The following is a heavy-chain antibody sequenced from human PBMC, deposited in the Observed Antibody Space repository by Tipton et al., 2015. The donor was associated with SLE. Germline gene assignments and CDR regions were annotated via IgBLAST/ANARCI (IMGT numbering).Heavy chain of an antibody. CDR3: AREGFAAVAGTKNGFDI. J-gene: IGHJ3*02. CDR2: INHSGST. D-gene: IGHD6-19*01. Sequence: TLSLTCAVYGGSFSGYYWSWIRQPPGKGLEWIGEINHSGSTNYNPSLKRRVTISVDTPKNQFSLKLSSVTAADTAVYYCAREGFAAVAGTKNGFDIWGQGTMVTVSS. CDR1: GGSFSGYY. V-gene: IGHV4-34*01.